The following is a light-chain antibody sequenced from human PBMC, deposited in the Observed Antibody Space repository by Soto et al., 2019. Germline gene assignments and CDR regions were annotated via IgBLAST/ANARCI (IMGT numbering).Light chain of an antibody. J-gene: IGKJ1*01. CDR2: SAT. CDR3: LQDHNYPRT. Sequence: AIQMTQSPTSLSASVGDRVIITCRASHDISKDLGWYQQKPGQAPKFLIYSATSTQSGVPSTFSGSGFGTDFTLTISSQQPEDYATYYCLQDHNYPRTFGQGTKVEF. CDR1: HDISKD. V-gene: IGKV1-6*01.